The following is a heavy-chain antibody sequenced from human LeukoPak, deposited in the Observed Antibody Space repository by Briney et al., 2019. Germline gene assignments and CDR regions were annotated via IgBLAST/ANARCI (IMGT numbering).Heavy chain of an antibody. J-gene: IGHJ5*02. CDR1: GGSISSYY. D-gene: IGHD2-15*01. CDR2: IYYSGST. CDR3: ARGRYCSGGSCYSGGWFDP. V-gene: IGHV4-59*08. Sequence: SETLSLTCTVSGGSISSYYWSWIRQPPGKGLEWIGYIYYSGSTNYNPSLKSRVTISVDTSKNQFSLKLSSVTAADTAVYYCARGRYCSGGSCYSGGWFDPWGQGTLVTVSS.